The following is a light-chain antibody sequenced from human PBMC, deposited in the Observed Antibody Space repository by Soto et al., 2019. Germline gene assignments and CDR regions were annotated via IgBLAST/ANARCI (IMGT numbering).Light chain of an antibody. CDR1: SSDVGSYKY. J-gene: IGLJ1*01. CDR3: SSYTSSSTHYV. CDR2: EVS. Sequence: QSALTQPASVSGSPGQSITISCTGTSSDVGSYKYVSWYQQHPGKAPKLMIYEVSNRPSGVSNRFSGSKSGNTASLTISGLQAEDEADYYCSSYTSSSTHYVFGTGTKVTVL. V-gene: IGLV2-14*01.